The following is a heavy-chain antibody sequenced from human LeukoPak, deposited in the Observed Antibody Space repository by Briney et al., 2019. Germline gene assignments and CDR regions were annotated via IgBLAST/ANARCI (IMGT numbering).Heavy chain of an antibody. CDR3: TRGGVYSSSDY. D-gene: IGHD6-6*01. CDR1: GFTFGDYA. V-gene: IGHV3-49*03. Sequence: GGSLRLSXTASGFTFGDYATSWFRQAPGKGLEWVGFIRSKAYGGTTEYAASVKGRFTISRDDSKSIAYLQMNSLKTEDTAVYYCTRGGVYSSSDYWGQGTLVTVSS. CDR2: IRSKAYGGTT. J-gene: IGHJ4*02.